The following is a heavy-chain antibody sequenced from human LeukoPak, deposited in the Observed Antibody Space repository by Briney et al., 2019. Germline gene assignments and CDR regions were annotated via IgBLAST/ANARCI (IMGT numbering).Heavy chain of an antibody. V-gene: IGHV3-7*01. Sequence: GGSLRLSCAAPGFTFSSYWMSWVRQAPGKGLEWVGNIKQDGSETYFVDSVKGRFTISRDNAKNSLYLQMNNLRAEDTAVYYCARDAMSRTADYWGQGTPVTVSS. CDR3: ARDAMSRTADY. CDR1: GFTFSSYW. D-gene: IGHD2-2*01. J-gene: IGHJ4*02. CDR2: IKQDGSET.